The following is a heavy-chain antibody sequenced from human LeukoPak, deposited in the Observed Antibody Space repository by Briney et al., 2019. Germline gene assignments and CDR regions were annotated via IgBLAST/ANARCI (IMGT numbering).Heavy chain of an antibody. CDR1: GYTFTGYY. CDR3: ARDFWSGYTDDY. V-gene: IGHV1-2*02. CDR2: INPNSGGT. Sequence: GASVKVSCKASGYTFTGYYMHWVRQAPGQGLEWMGWINPNSGGTNYAQKFQGRVTMTRDTSISTAYMELSSLRSDDTAVYYCARDFWSGYTDDYWGQGTLVTVSS. D-gene: IGHD3-3*01. J-gene: IGHJ4*02.